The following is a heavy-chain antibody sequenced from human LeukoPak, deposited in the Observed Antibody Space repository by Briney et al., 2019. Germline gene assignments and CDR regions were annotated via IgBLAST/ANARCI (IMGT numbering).Heavy chain of an antibody. CDR2: ISWGGGST. CDR3: AKDMAAYYYASGNIDY. CDR1: GFTFDDYA. J-gene: IGHJ4*02. V-gene: IGHV3-43D*03. Sequence: GGSLRLSCAASGFTFDDYAMHWVRQAPGKGLEWVSLISWGGGSTYYADSVKGRFTISRDNSKNSLYLQMNSLRAEDTALYYCAKDMAAYYYASGNIDYWGQGTLVTVSS. D-gene: IGHD3-10*01.